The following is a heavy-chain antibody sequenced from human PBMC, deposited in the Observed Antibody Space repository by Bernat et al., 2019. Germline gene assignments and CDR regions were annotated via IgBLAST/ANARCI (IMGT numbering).Heavy chain of an antibody. Sequence: QVQLQQWGAGLLKPSETLSLTCAVYGGSFSGYYWSWIRQPPGKGLEWIGEINHSGSTNYNPSLKSRVTISVDTSKNQFSLKLSSVTTADTAVYYCAGGVGSSWYRPWGQGTLVTVSS. D-gene: IGHD6-13*01. CDR3: AGGVGSSWYRP. V-gene: IGHV4-34*01. CDR1: GGSFSGYY. CDR2: INHSGST. J-gene: IGHJ4*02.